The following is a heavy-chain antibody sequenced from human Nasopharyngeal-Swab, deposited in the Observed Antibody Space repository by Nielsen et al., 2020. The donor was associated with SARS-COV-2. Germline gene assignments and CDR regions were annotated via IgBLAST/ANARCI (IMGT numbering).Heavy chain of an antibody. Sequence: GGSLRLSCVASGFTFNDFWMTWVRQAPGKGLEWVATINQDGNEKKYLDSVRGRFTISRDNTNNLLYLQMNSLRAEDTAVYYCTRSIDSWGQGILVTVSS. CDR2: INQDGNEK. CDR1: GFTFNDFW. CDR3: TRSIDS. J-gene: IGHJ4*02. V-gene: IGHV3-7*03.